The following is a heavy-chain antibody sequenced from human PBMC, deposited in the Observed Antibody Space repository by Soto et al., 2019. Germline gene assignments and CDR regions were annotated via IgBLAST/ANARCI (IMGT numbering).Heavy chain of an antibody. Sequence: QVQLVQSVAEVKKPGASVKVSCKASGYTFTSYDISWVRQAPGQGLEWMGWMSTSNGNTNYAQKLQGRVTMTTDTSTSTANMELRSLRPDDTAVYFCARDRNWVDPWGQGTLVTVS. CDR1: GYTFTSYD. CDR3: ARDRNWVDP. J-gene: IGHJ5*02. V-gene: IGHV1-18*01. CDR2: MSTSNGNT.